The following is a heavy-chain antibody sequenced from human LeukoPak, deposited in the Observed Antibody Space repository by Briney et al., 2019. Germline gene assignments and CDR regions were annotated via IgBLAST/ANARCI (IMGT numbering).Heavy chain of an antibody. V-gene: IGHV4-34*01. D-gene: IGHD6-13*01. CDR3: ARLDSRSWYGGFDY. CDR1: GGSFSGYY. CDR2: INHSGST. J-gene: IGHJ4*02. Sequence: SETLSLTCAVYGGSFSGYYWSWIRQPPGKGLEWIGEINHSGSTNYNPSLKSRVTISVDTSKNQFSLKLSSVTAADTAVYYCARLDSRSWYGGFDYWGQGTLVTVSS.